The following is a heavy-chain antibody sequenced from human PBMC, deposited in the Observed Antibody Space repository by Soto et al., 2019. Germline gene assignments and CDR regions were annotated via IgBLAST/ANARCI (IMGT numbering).Heavy chain of an antibody. V-gene: IGHV3-23*01. CDR2: ISGSGGST. CDR3: ARDLAVAVAGA. CDR1: GFTFSSYA. J-gene: IGHJ5*02. Sequence: TVGSLRLSCAASGFTFSSYAMSWVRQAPGKGLEWVSAISGSGGSTYYADSVKGRFTISRDNSKNTLYLQMNSLRAEDTAVYYCARDLAVAVAGAWGQGTLVTVSS. D-gene: IGHD6-19*01.